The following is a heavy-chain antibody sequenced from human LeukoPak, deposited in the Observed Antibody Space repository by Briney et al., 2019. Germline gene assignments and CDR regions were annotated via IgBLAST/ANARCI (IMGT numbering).Heavy chain of an antibody. Sequence: GESLKISCKASGYSFTSHWITWVRQLPGKGLEWMGRIAPSDSYTNYSPSFQGHVTFSADKSISTAYLQWSSLKASDTAMYYCARQGYSDYGMDVWGQGTTVTVSS. V-gene: IGHV5-10-1*01. D-gene: IGHD1-1*01. J-gene: IGHJ6*02. CDR2: IAPSDSYT. CDR1: GYSFTSHW. CDR3: ARQGYSDYGMDV.